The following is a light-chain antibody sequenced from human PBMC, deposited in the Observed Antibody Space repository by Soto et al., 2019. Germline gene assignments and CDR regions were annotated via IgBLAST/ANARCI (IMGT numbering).Light chain of an antibody. J-gene: IGKJ1*01. CDR2: QTS. V-gene: IGKV3-11*01. CDR3: HQRQSWPRT. Sequence: EIVLTQSPATTSSFPVSRVTLSCRASQYINTRLAWYQHRPGQAPRLLIYQTSIRAAGIPARFSASGSGTDFTLTISDVQPEDFALYYCHQRQSWPRTFGQGTKVDI. CDR1: QYINTR.